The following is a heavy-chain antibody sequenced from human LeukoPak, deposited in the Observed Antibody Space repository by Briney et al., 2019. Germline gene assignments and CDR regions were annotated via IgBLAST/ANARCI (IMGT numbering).Heavy chain of an antibody. V-gene: IGHV4-4*09. J-gene: IGHJ5*02. D-gene: IGHD2-15*01. CDR1: GDGISDIY. CDR3: AKLVYSLDGSGHNWFDP. CDR2: IHTSGST. Sequence: SETLSLTCAVSGDGISDIYWSWIRQPPGKGLEWIGFIHTSGSTYYIPSLKSQVTMSVDTSKNQFSLKLSSVTAADTAVYYCAKLVYSLDGSGHNWFDPWGQGALVTVSS.